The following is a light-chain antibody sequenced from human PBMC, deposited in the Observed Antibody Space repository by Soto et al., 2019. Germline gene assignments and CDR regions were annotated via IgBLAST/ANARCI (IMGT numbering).Light chain of an antibody. V-gene: IGKV1-9*01. CDR1: QGISSF. CDR2: SAS. J-gene: IGKJ1*01. CDR3: QQLNSYPLT. Sequence: DIQLTQSTSFLSPSVGDRVTITCRASQGISSFLAWYQQQPGKAPKLLIYSASTLQSGVPSRFSGSGSGTEFTLTISSLQPEDFATYYCQQLNSYPLTFGQGTKVEI.